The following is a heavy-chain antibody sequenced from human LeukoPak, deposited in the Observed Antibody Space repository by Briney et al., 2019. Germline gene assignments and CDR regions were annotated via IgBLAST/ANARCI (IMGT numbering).Heavy chain of an antibody. V-gene: IGHV3-30*04. D-gene: IGHD6-13*01. CDR1: GFTFSSYA. CDR3: ATDSSSWFAEYFQH. J-gene: IGHJ1*01. CDR2: ISYDGSNK. Sequence: GGSLRLSCAASGFTFSSYAMHWVRQAPGKGLEWVAVISYDGSNKYYADSVKGRFTISRDNSKNTLYLQMNSLRAEDTAVYYCATDSSSWFAEYFQHWGQGTLVTVSS.